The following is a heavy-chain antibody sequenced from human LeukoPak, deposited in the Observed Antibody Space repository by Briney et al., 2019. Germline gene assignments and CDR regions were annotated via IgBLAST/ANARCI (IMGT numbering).Heavy chain of an antibody. CDR1: GDSVSSSTSY. D-gene: IGHD3-10*01. V-gene: IGHV4-39*07. Sequence: SETLSLTCTVSGDSVSSSTSYWDWIRQPPGKGLEWVGSVHYSGTTYYNLSLKSRVTISVDTSKNQFSLRLTSVSAADTAVYYCARWGRGSGAFNWFDPWGQGTLVTVSS. CDR2: VHYSGTT. CDR3: ARWGRGSGAFNWFDP. J-gene: IGHJ5*02.